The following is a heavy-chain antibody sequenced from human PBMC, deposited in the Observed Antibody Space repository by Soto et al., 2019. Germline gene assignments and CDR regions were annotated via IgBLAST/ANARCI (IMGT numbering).Heavy chain of an antibody. Sequence: ASVNVSCKASGYTFTSYGISWVRQAPGQGLEWMGWISAYNGNTNYAQKLQGRVTMTTDTSTSTAYMELRSLRSDDTAVYYCARDRRYFDRDWFDPWGQGTLVTVSS. V-gene: IGHV1-18*01. D-gene: IGHD3-9*01. CDR2: ISAYNGNT. J-gene: IGHJ5*02. CDR3: ARDRRYFDRDWFDP. CDR1: GYTFTSYG.